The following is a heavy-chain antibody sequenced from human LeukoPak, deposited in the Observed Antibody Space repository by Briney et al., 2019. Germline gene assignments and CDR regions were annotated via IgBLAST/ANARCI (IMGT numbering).Heavy chain of an antibody. J-gene: IGHJ5*02. V-gene: IGHV4-4*07. D-gene: IGHD2-2*01. CDR3: ARDLKELGYCSSTSCLSNRFDP. CDR1: GGSISSYY. CDR2: IYTSGST. Sequence: SETLSLTCTVSGGSISSYYWSWIRQPAGKGLEWIGRIYTSGSTNYNPSLKSRVTTSVDTSKNQFSLKLSSVTAADTAVYYCARDLKELGYCSSTSCLSNRFDPWGQGTLVTVSS.